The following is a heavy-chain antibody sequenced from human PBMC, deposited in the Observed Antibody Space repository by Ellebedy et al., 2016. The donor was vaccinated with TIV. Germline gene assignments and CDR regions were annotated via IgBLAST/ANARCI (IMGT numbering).Heavy chain of an antibody. Sequence: MPSETLSLTCTVSGGSITSGSYYWAWIRQPPGKGLEWVGNVYFIGSTNYNPSLKSRVTISVDTSKNQFSLKLSSVTAADTAVYYCARDQNYYGSDLYGMDVWGQGTTVTVSS. CDR3: ARDQNYYGSDLYGMDV. V-gene: IGHV4-39*07. CDR2: VYFIGST. J-gene: IGHJ6*02. D-gene: IGHD3-10*01. CDR1: GGSITSGSYY.